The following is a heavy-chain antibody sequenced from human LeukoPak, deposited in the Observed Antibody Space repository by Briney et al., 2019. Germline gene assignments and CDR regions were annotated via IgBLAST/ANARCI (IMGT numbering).Heavy chain of an antibody. J-gene: IGHJ3*02. Sequence: GASVKVSCKASGYTFTGYYMHWVRQAPGQGLEWMGWMNPNSGNTGYAQKFQGRVTMTRNTSISTAYMELSSLRSEDTAVYYCAREVYYGSGSYYYLDAFDIWGQGTMVTVSS. CDR2: MNPNSGNT. D-gene: IGHD3-10*01. CDR1: GYTFTGYY. V-gene: IGHV1-8*02. CDR3: AREVYYGSGSYYYLDAFDI.